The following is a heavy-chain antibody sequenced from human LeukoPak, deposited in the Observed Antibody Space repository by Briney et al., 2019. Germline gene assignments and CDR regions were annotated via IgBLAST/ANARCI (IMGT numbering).Heavy chain of an antibody. CDR3: ARGYDILTGRPQWSLEF. D-gene: IGHD3-9*01. V-gene: IGHV4-39*07. J-gene: IGHJ4*02. CDR1: GGSISSSSYY. Sequence: SETLSLTCTVSGGSISSSSYYWGWIRQPPGKGLEWIGSIYYSGSTYYNPSLKSRVTISVDTSKNQFSLKLSSVTAADTAVYYCARGYDILTGRPQWSLEFWGQGTLVTVSS. CDR2: IYYSGST.